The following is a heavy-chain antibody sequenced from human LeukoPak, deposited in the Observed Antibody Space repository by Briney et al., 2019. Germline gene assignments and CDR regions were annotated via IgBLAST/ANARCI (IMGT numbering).Heavy chain of an antibody. CDR2: IYHQSGGT. CDR3: ARESYSYDSSTYYPLLDAFDI. V-gene: IGHV4-38-2*02. D-gene: IGHD3-22*01. Sequence: PSETLSLTCTVSGYSLSSGYYWGWIRQPPGKGLEWIGSIYHQSGGTYYNPSLKSRVTISIDTSKNQFSLRLSSVTAADTAVYFCARESYSYDSSTYYPLLDAFDIWGQGTMVTVSS. CDR1: GYSLSSGYY. J-gene: IGHJ3*02.